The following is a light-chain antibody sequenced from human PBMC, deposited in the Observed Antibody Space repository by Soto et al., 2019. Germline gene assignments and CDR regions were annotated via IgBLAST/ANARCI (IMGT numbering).Light chain of an antibody. CDR1: QSVSSN. J-gene: IGKJ1*01. V-gene: IGKV3-15*01. Sequence: EIVMTQSPATLSVSPGERDTLSCRASQSVSSNLAWYQQKPGQAPGLLIYGASTRATGIPARFSGSGSGTDFTLTISSLQSEDFAVYYCQQYNNWPRTFGQGTKV. CDR3: QQYNNWPRT. CDR2: GAS.